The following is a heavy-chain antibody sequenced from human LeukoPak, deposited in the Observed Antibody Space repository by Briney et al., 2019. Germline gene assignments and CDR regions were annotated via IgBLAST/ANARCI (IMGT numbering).Heavy chain of an antibody. CDR1: GFTFCDYA. J-gene: IGHJ4*02. Sequence: GGSLRLSCTASGFTFCDYAMSWFRQAPGKGLEWVGFIRSKAYGGTTEYAASVKGRFTISRHDSKSIAYLQMNSLKTEDTAVYYCTKDSSSGRSGFDYWGQGTLVTVSS. CDR3: TKDSSSGRSGFDY. D-gene: IGHD6-6*01. V-gene: IGHV3-49*03. CDR2: IRSKAYGGTT.